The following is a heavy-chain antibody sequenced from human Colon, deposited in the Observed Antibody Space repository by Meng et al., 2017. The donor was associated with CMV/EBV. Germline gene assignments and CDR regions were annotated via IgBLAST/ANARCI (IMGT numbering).Heavy chain of an antibody. CDR2: VSWAGGNN. CDR1: GFSFDGYA. CDR3: AKSSLDTAMES. J-gene: IGHJ1*01. Sequence: LSCAASGFSFDGYAVHSVRREPGKRLVGVTLVSWAGGNNYYADSVKGRFTISRDNSKNSLDLQMNSLRDEDTALYYCAKSSLDTAMESWGQGTLVTVSS. D-gene: IGHD5-18*01. V-gene: IGHV3-43D*03.